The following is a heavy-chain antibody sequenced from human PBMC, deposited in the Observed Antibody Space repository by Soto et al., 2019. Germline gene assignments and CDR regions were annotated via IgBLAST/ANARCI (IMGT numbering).Heavy chain of an antibody. Sequence: EVQLVESGGGLIQPGGSLRLSCAASGFTVSSNYMSWVRQAPGKGLEWVSVIYSGGSTYYADSVKGRFTISRDNSKHTLYLQINSLRAEDTAVYYCARDRVESGYPEYFQHWGQGTLVTVSS. J-gene: IGHJ1*01. V-gene: IGHV3-53*01. CDR1: GFTVSSNY. CDR3: ARDRVESGYPEYFQH. D-gene: IGHD3-22*01. CDR2: IYSGGST.